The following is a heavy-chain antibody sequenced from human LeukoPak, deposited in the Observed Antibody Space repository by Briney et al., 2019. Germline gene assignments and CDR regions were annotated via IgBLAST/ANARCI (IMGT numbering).Heavy chain of an antibody. CDR2: IDSSSSSI. V-gene: IGHV3-48*01. Sequence: GGSLRLSCAASGFTFSSYSMNWVRQAPGKGLEWLSYIDSSSSSINYADSVKGRFTISRDNAKNSLYLQMNSLRAEDTAVYYCARRGTLAATGNWFDPWGQGTLVTVSS. CDR1: GFTFSSYS. D-gene: IGHD6-13*01. CDR3: ARRGTLAATGNWFDP. J-gene: IGHJ5*02.